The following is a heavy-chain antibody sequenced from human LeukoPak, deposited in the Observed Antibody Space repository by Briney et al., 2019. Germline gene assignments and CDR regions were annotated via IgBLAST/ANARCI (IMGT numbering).Heavy chain of an antibody. J-gene: IGHJ4*02. D-gene: IGHD2-15*01. CDR1: GFTFSSYA. CDR3: ARDGIRASYYFDY. V-gene: IGHV3-23*01. CDR2: ISGSGGST. Sequence: GGSLRLSCAASGFTFSSYAMSWVRQAPGKGLEWVSAISGSGGSTYYADSVKGRFTISRDNSKNTLYLQMNSLRAEDTAVYYCARDGIRASYYFDYWGQGTLVTVSS.